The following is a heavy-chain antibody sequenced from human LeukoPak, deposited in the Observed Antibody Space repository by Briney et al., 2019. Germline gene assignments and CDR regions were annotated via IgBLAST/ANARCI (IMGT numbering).Heavy chain of an antibody. Sequence: PSQTLSLTCTVSGGSISSGSFYWSWIRQPAGKGLEWIGRIYTSGSTNYNPSLKSRVTISVDTSKNQFSLKLSSVTAADTAVYYCGRDDYSWRGVHALDIGGQGTMVTVPS. D-gene: IGHD3-16*01. CDR1: GGSISSGSFY. CDR3: GRDDYSWRGVHALDI. V-gene: IGHV4-61*02. J-gene: IGHJ3*02. CDR2: IYTSGST.